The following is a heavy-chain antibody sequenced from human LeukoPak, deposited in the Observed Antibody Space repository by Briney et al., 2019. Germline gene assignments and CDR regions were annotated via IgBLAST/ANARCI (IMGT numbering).Heavy chain of an antibody. CDR2: ISYDGSNK. CDR3: ATGNDYSNYI. CDR1: GFTFSSYG. D-gene: IGHD4-11*01. V-gene: IGHV3-30*03. Sequence: PGGSLRLSCTASGFTFSSYGMHWVRQAPGKGLEWVAVISYDGSNKYYADSVKGRFTISRDNSKNTLYLQMNSLRAEDTAVYYCATGNDYSNYIWGQGTLVTVSS. J-gene: IGHJ4*02.